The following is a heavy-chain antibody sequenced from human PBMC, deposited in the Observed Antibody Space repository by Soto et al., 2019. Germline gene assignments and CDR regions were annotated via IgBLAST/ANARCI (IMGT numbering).Heavy chain of an antibody. V-gene: IGHV3-11*01. CDR2: ISSSGNSI. CDR1: GFTFSDHF. D-gene: IGHD6-13*01. CDR3: ARRAAAGRSFDY. Sequence: GWSLRLSCAASGFTFSDHFRAWVHQAPGKGLEWVSYISSSGNSIYYADSVRGRFTVSRDNAKNSLFLQMNSLRAEDTAVYYCARRAAAGRSFDYWGLGPLVTVSS. J-gene: IGHJ4*02.